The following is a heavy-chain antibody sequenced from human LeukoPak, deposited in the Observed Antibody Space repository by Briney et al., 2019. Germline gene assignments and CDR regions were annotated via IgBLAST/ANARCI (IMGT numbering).Heavy chain of an antibody. D-gene: IGHD2-2*01. CDR2: IIPIFGTA. Sequence: GASVRVSCKASGGTFSGYAISWVRQATGQGLEWMGGIIPIFGTANYAQKFQGRVTITADESTSTAYMELSSLRSEDTAVYYCARDPLARYCSSTSCFTDEIYYYYYGMDVWGQGTTVTVSS. V-gene: IGHV1-69*13. CDR3: ARDPLARYCSSTSCFTDEIYYYYYGMDV. J-gene: IGHJ6*02. CDR1: GGTFSGYA.